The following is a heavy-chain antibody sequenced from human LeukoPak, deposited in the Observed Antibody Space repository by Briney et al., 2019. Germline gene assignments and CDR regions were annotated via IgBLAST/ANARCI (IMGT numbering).Heavy chain of an antibody. CDR1: GYTFTSYY. Sequence: AASVKVSCKASGYTFTSYYMHWVRQAPGQGLEWMGIINPSGGSTSYAQKFQGRVTMTRDTSISTAYMELSRLRSDDTAVYYCARDPGYDSSGYYGFDWYFDLWGRGTLVTVSS. V-gene: IGHV1-46*01. CDR3: ARDPGYDSSGYYGFDWYFDL. CDR2: INPSGGST. D-gene: IGHD3-22*01. J-gene: IGHJ2*01.